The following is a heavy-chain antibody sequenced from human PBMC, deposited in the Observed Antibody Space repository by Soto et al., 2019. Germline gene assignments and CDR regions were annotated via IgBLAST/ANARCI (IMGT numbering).Heavy chain of an antibody. J-gene: IGHJ5*01. D-gene: IGHD1-20*01. CDR3: ARGRYCLTGSCFPNWFDY. V-gene: IGHV4-30-4*01. CDR2: IYKSATT. CDR1: GDSISTVDYF. Sequence: QVQLLESGPGLVKPSQTLSLTCSVSGDSISTVDYFWAWIRQPPGQALEYIGYIYKSATTYYNPSFESRVAISLDTSKSQFSLNVTSVTAADTAVYFCARGRYCLTGSCFPNWFDYWGQGTLVTVSS.